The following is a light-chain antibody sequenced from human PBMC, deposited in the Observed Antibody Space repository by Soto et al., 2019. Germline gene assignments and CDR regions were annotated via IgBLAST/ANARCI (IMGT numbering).Light chain of an antibody. J-gene: IGKJ1*01. CDR2: GAS. CDR3: QQYGSSPRT. CDR1: QSVSSN. Sequence: ELVMTQSPATLSVSPGERATLSCRASQSVSSNLAWYQHQPGQAPRLLIYGASSRATGIPDRFSGSGSGTDFTLTISRLEPEDFAVYYCQQYGSSPRTFGQGTKVDIK. V-gene: IGKV3-20*01.